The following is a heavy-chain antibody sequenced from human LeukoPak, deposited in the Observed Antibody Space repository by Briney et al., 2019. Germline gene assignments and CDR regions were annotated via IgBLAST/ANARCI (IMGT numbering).Heavy chain of an antibody. CDR1: GFSFDTYA. D-gene: IGHD4-17*01. Sequence: GGSLRLSCAASGFSFDTYALSWVRQAPGKGLEWVSVIYSGGSTYYADSVKGRFTISRDNSKNTLYLQMNSLRAEDTAVYYCARTDMTTVDYWGQGTLVTVSS. J-gene: IGHJ4*02. V-gene: IGHV3-66*01. CDR2: IYSGGST. CDR3: ARTDMTTVDY.